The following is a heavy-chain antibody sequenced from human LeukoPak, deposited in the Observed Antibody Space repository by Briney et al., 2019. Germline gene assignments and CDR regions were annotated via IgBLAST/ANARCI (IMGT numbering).Heavy chain of an antibody. D-gene: IGHD3-10*01. CDR1: GFTFRSYS. V-gene: IGHV3-21*01. Sequence: GGSLRLSCAASGFTFRSYSMNWVRQAPGKGREWVSSISSSSSYIYYADSVKGRLTISRDNAKNSLYLQMNSLRPEDTAVYYCALGESTRPFDYWGQGTLVTVSS. J-gene: IGHJ4*02. CDR3: ALGESTRPFDY. CDR2: ISSSSSYI.